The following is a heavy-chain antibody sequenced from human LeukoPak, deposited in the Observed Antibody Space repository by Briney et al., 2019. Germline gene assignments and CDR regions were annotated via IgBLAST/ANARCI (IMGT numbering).Heavy chain of an antibody. V-gene: IGHV4-61*02. D-gene: IGHD6-19*01. CDR2: VYTSGST. Sequence: SETLSLTCTVSGGSISSGSYYCSWIRQPAGKGLEWIGRVYTSGSTNYNPSLKSRVTISVDTSKNQFSLKLSSVTAADTAVYYCARGRLSGWYYFDFWGQGTLVTVSS. CDR1: GGSISSGSYY. CDR3: ARGRLSGWYYFDF. J-gene: IGHJ4*02.